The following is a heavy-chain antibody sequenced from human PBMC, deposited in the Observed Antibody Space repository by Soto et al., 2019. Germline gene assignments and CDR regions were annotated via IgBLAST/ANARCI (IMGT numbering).Heavy chain of an antibody. CDR1: RYTFTSYD. D-gene: IGHD4-17*01. J-gene: IGHJ4*02. CDR2: MNPNSGHT. CDR3: ARANGDFDY. Sequence: QVQLVQSGAEVKKPGASVKVSCKTSRYTFTSYDINWVRQATGQGLEWMGWMNPNSGHTGNAQKFQGRVTMTRDTSTSTAYMDLSSLRSEDTAVYYCARANGDFDYWGQGTLVTVSS. V-gene: IGHV1-8*01.